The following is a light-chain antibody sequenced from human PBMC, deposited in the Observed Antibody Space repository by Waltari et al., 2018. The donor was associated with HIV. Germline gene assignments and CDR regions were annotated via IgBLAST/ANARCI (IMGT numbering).Light chain of an antibody. V-gene: IGLV1-47*01. CDR1: SSNIGRNY. J-gene: IGLJ1*01. CDR3: AAWNDSLSGYV. Sequence: QSVLTQPPSASGTPGQRVTISCSGSSSNIGRNYVYWYQQLPGTAPKLLIDRNNQGPAGVPDRVAGSKSGTSASLAISGLRSEDEADYYCAAWNDSLSGYVFGTGTKVTV. CDR2: RNN.